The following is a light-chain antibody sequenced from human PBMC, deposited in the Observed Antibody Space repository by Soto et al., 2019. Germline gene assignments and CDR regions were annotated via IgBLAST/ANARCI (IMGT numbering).Light chain of an antibody. CDR3: SSYSDSDTKV. V-gene: IGLV2-14*03. CDR2: EVN. CDR1: SSDVGAYIY. Sequence: QSALTQPASVSGSPGQSITISCGGTSSDVGAYIYVSWYQQYPGKAPKLIIYEVNNRPSGVSGRLSGSKSDTTAYLTISGLQAEDEADYYCSSYSDSDTKVFGTGTKVTVL. J-gene: IGLJ1*01.